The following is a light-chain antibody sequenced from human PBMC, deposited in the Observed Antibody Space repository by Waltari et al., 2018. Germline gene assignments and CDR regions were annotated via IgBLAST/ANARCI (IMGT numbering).Light chain of an antibody. Sequence: SYVLTQPPSVSVAPGKTARVTWGGNNIGSKGVHWYQQKPGQAPVLVIYYNSDRPSGIPERFSGSNSGSTATLTISRVEAGDEADYYCQVWESSSDHRRGVFGGGTKLTVL. CDR3: QVWESSSDHRRGV. V-gene: IGLV3-21*01. CDR1: NIGSKG. CDR2: YNS. J-gene: IGLJ2*01.